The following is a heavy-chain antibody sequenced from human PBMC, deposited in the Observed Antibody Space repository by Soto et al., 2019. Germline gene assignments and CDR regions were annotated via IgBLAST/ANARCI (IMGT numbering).Heavy chain of an antibody. Sequence: TSETLSLTCTVSGGSISSGDYYWSWIRQPPGKGLEWIGYIYYSGSTYYNPSLKSRVTISVDTSKNQLSLKLSSVTAADTAVYYCARTTFRVVVLDYWGQGTLVTVSS. J-gene: IGHJ4*02. CDR3: ARTTFRVVVLDY. V-gene: IGHV4-30-4*01. D-gene: IGHD2-2*01. CDR2: IYYSGST. CDR1: GGSISSGDYY.